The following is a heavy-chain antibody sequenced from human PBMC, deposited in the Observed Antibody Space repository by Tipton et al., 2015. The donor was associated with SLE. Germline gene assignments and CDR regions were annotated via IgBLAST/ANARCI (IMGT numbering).Heavy chain of an antibody. J-gene: IGHJ6*04. CDR3: ARGPGIATLGTKMDV. Sequence: GLVKPSETLSLTCTVSGGSISSSSYYWGWIRQPPGKGLEWIGSIYYSGSTYYNPSLKSRVTISADTVKNYFSLKLSSVIAADTAVYYCARGPGIATLGTKMDVWGKGATVTVSS. V-gene: IGHV4-39*07. D-gene: IGHD4-23*01. CDR1: GGSISSSSYY. CDR2: IYYSGST.